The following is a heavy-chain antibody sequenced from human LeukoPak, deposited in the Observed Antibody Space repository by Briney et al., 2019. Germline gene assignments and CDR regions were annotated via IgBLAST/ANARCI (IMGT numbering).Heavy chain of an antibody. Sequence: SETLSLTCTVSGGSISSGGYYWSWIRQHPGKGLEWIGYICYSGSTYYNPSLKSRVTISVDTSKNQFSLKLSSVTAADTAVYYCARDSTTEFDYWGQGTLVTVSS. V-gene: IGHV4-31*03. J-gene: IGHJ4*02. CDR2: ICYSGST. CDR3: ARDSTTEFDY. CDR1: GGSISSGGYY. D-gene: IGHD2/OR15-2a*01.